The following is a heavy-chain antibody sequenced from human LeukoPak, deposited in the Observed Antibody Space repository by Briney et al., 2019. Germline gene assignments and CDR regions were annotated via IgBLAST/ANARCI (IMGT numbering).Heavy chain of an antibody. V-gene: IGHV4-30-2*01. CDR2: IYHSGST. Sequence: SETLSLTCTVSGGSISSGGYYWSWIRQHPGKGLEWIGYIYHSGSTYYNPSLKSRVTISVDRSKNQFSLKLSSVTAADTAVYYCARGTVTTGIFDYWGQGTLVTVSS. D-gene: IGHD4-17*01. CDR3: ARGTVTTGIFDY. CDR1: GGSISSGGYY. J-gene: IGHJ4*02.